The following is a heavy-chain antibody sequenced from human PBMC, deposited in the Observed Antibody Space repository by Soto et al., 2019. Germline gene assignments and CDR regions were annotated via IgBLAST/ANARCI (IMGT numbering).Heavy chain of an antibody. V-gene: IGHV1-69*13. CDR1: GGTFSSYA. CDR2: IIPIFGTA. J-gene: IGHJ6*02. Sequence: SVKVSCKASGGTFSSYAISWVRQAPGQGLEWMGGIIPIFGTANYAQKFQGRVTITADESTSTAYMELSSLRSEDTAVYYCARDLGGNSGYYYYYGMDVWGQGXTVTVPS. CDR3: ARDLGGNSGYYYYYGMDV. D-gene: IGHD2-21*02.